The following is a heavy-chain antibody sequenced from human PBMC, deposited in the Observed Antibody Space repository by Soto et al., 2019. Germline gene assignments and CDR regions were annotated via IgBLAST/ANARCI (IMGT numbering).Heavy chain of an antibody. D-gene: IGHD1-26*01. V-gene: IGHV3-21*01. CDR2: ISSSSSYI. CDR3: ARDSGSYRPASFDY. J-gene: IGHJ4*02. Sequence: EVQLVESGGGLVKPGGSLRLSCAASGFTFSSYSMNWVRQAPGKGLEWVSSISSSSSYIYYADSVKGRFTISRDNAKNSLYLQMNSLRAEDTAVYYCARDSGSYRPASFDYCGQGTLVTVSS. CDR1: GFTFSSYS.